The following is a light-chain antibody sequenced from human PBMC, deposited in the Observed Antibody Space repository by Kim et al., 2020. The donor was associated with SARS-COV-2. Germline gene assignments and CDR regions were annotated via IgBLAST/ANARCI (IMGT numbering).Light chain of an antibody. Sequence: SYELTQPPSVSVSPGQTASITCSGDQLGDKYACWYQQKPGQSPVLVIYQDNKRPSGIPERFSGSNFGNTATLTISGTQAMDEADYYCQAWANSVVFGGGTKLTVL. CDR3: QAWANSVV. CDR1: QLGDKY. CDR2: QDN. J-gene: IGLJ2*01. V-gene: IGLV3-1*01.